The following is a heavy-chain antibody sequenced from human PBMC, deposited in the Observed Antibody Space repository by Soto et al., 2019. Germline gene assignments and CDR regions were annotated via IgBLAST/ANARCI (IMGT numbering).Heavy chain of an antibody. D-gene: IGHD3-16*01. CDR2: IKGDGIEK. CDR3: AVGGHIDY. Sequence: PGGSLRLSCAASGFTFSTFWISWVRQAPGKGLEWVANIKGDGIEKHYVDSVMGRFTISRDNAKTSLFLQMNSLRVEDTALYYCAVGGHIDYLGQRTLLPVSS. J-gene: IGHJ4*02. V-gene: IGHV3-7*03. CDR1: GFTFSTFW.